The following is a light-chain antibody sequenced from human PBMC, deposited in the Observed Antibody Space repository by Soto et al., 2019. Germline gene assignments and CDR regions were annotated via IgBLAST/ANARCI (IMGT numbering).Light chain of an antibody. V-gene: IGKV1-39*01. CDR2: ATS. CDR3: QQSYSTFWT. CDR1: QSINSY. Sequence: DIQMTQSPSSLSASVGDRVTITCRASQSINSYLNWYQQKPGKAPNLLIYATSTLQSGVPSRFSGSGSGTDFTLTISSLQPEDFATYYCQQSYSTFWTFGQGTQVEIK. J-gene: IGKJ1*01.